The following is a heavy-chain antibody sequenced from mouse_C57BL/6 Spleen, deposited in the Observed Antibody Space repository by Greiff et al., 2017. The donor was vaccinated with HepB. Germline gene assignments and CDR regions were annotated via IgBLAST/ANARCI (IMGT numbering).Heavy chain of an antibody. Sequence: QVQLKQPGAELVRPGTSVKLSCKASGYTFTSYWMHWVKQRPGQGLEWIGVIDPSDSYTNYNQKFKGKATLTVDTSSSTAYMQLSSLTSEDSAVYYCARSPNLAWFAYWGQGTLVTVSA. D-gene: IGHD4-1*01. J-gene: IGHJ3*01. CDR3: ARSPNLAWFAY. V-gene: IGHV1-59*01. CDR2: IDPSDSYT. CDR1: GYTFTSYW.